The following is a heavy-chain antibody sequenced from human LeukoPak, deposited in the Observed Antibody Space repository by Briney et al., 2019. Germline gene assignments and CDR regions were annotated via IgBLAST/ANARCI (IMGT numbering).Heavy chain of an antibody. CDR1: GYSFTSYW. D-gene: IGHD2-15*01. V-gene: IGHV5-51*01. Sequence: GESLKISCKGSGYSFTSYWIGWVRQMPGKGLEWMGIIYPGDSDTRYRPSFQGQVTISADKSISTAYLQWSSLKASDTAMYYCARRGTDMGDWFDPWGQGTLVTVSS. CDR2: IYPGDSDT. CDR3: ARRGTDMGDWFDP. J-gene: IGHJ5*02.